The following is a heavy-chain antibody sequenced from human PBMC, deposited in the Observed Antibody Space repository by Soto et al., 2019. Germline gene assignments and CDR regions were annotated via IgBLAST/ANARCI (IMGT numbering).Heavy chain of an antibody. J-gene: IGHJ6*02. V-gene: IGHV3-23*01. CDR3: ARGDRGGSGSPASYYYSGLDV. Sequence: DVQVLESGGDLVQPGGSLRLSCAASGFTFSSYAMSWVRQAPGKGLEWVSSVSAGGDMTYYSDSVKGRFPISRDNSNNALFLQRNSLRIEDTGLYYCARGDRGGSGSPASYYYSGLDVWGQGTTVTVS. D-gene: IGHD3-10*01. CDR1: GFTFSSYA. CDR2: VSAGGDMT.